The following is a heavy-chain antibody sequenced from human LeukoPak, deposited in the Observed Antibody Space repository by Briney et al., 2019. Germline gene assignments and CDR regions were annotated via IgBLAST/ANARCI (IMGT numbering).Heavy chain of an antibody. CDR3: AKDSPIGTYYHYYGLDV. V-gene: IGHV3-23*01. J-gene: IGHJ6*02. D-gene: IGHD1-26*01. CDR1: GFTFSTYA. CDR2: ISGTGGST. Sequence: GGSLGLSCAASGFTFSTYAMSWVRQAPGKGLEWVSVISGTGGSTYYADSAKGRFTISRDNSRNTMYLQMNSLRAEDTAVYYCAKDSPIGTYYHYYGLDVWGQGTTVTVSS.